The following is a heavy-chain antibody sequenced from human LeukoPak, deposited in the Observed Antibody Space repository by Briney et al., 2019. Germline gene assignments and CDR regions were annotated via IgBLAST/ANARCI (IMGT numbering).Heavy chain of an antibody. J-gene: IGHJ4*02. CDR3: AKDRLTNGYNSVDY. Sequence: GGSLRLSCAASGVXFSSYGIHWVRQAPGKGREWVAVTSYDGSNKYYADSVKGRFTISRDNSKNTLYLQMNSLRAEDTAVYYCAKDRLTNGYNSVDYWGQGTLVTVSS. D-gene: IGHD5-24*01. V-gene: IGHV3-30*18. CDR2: TSYDGSNK. CDR1: GVXFSSYG.